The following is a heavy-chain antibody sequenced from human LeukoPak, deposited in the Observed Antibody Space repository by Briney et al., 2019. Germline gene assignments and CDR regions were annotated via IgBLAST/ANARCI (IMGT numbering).Heavy chain of an antibody. D-gene: IGHD3-16*01. CDR2: IYNSVST. J-gene: IGHJ4*02. Sequence: SETLSLTCAVSGYSISSGDYWGWIRQPPGKGLEWIGSIYNSVSTYYNPSLKSRVTISVDTSKRQFSLTLSSVTAADTAVYYCARNRSELLGNGGSFDYWGQGTLVTVSS. V-gene: IGHV4-38-2*01. CDR3: ARNRSELLGNGGSFDY. CDR1: GYSISSGDY.